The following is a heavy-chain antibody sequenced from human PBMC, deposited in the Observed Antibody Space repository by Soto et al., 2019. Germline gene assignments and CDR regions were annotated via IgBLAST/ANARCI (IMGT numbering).Heavy chain of an antibody. Sequence: PSETLSLTCTVSGGSISSGGYYWSWIRQHPGKGLEWIGYIYYSGSTYYNPSLKSRVTISVDTSKNQFSLKLSSVTAADTAVYYCARDPHLYYGSGSYTWFDTWGQGTLVTVSS. CDR1: GGSISSGGYY. J-gene: IGHJ5*02. CDR2: IYYSGST. CDR3: ARDPHLYYGSGSYTWFDT. V-gene: IGHV4-31*03. D-gene: IGHD3-10*01.